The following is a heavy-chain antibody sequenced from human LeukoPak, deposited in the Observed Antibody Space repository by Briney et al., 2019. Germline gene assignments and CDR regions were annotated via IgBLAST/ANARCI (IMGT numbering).Heavy chain of an antibody. D-gene: IGHD6-13*01. V-gene: IGHV3-11*04. CDR3: AKDLRGAYSSSWYRIGYFDY. CDR1: GFTFSDYY. CDR2: ISSSGSTI. J-gene: IGHJ4*02. Sequence: GSLRLSCAASGFTFSDYYMSWIRQAPGKGLEWVSYISSSGSTIYYADSVKGRFTISRDNSKNTLYLQMNSLRAEDTAVYYCAKDLRGAYSSSWYRIGYFDYWGQGTLVTVFS.